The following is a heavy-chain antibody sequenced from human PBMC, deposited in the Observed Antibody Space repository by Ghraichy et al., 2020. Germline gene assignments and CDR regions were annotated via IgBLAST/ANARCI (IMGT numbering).Heavy chain of an antibody. CDR1: GFTFSSYG. Sequence: LSLTCAASGFTFSSYGMHWVRQAPGKGLEWVAVISYDGSNKYYADSVKGRFTISRDNSKNTLYLQMNSLRAEDTAVYYCAKDQYYYDSSGYYFPYDYWGQGTLVTVSS. D-gene: IGHD3-22*01. J-gene: IGHJ4*02. CDR3: AKDQYYYDSSGYYFPYDY. CDR2: ISYDGSNK. V-gene: IGHV3-30*18.